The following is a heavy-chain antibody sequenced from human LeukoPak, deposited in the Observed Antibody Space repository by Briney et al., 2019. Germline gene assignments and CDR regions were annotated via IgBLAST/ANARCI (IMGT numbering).Heavy chain of an antibody. CDR1: GGSISSHY. Sequence: SETLSLTCTVSGGSISSHYWSWIRQPPGKGLEYIGYIYYSGSTNYNPSLKSRVTISLDTSKNQFSLKLSSVTAADTGVYYCATKVGEGSGYDYYFDYWGQGTLVTVSS. D-gene: IGHD5-12*01. V-gene: IGHV4-59*11. J-gene: IGHJ4*02. CDR3: ATKVGEGSGYDYYFDY. CDR2: IYYSGST.